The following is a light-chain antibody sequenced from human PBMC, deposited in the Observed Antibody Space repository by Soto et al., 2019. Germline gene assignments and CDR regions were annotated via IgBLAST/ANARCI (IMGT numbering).Light chain of an antibody. V-gene: IGKV1-5*03. CDR2: KAT. Sequence: DIEMTQSPSTLSASVGDRVTITCRASQSITTWLAWYQQKPGKAPKLLIYKATNVQTGVPSRFRGSGSGTEFSLTISSLQPEDFEIYYCQQYNDYQYTFGQGTRLEIK. CDR1: QSITTW. CDR3: QQYNDYQYT. J-gene: IGKJ5*01.